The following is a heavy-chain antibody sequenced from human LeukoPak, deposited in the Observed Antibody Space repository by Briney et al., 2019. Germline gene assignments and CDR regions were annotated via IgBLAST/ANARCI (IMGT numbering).Heavy chain of an antibody. Sequence: SETLSLTCTVSGGSISSSSYYWGWIRQPPGKGLEWIGSIYYSGSTYYNPSLKSRVTISVDTSKNQFSLKLSSVTAADTAVYYCARGFEDCSSTSCYFDAFDIWGQGTMVTVSS. CDR1: GGSISSSSYY. J-gene: IGHJ3*02. V-gene: IGHV4-39*01. D-gene: IGHD2-2*01. CDR3: ARGFEDCSSTSCYFDAFDI. CDR2: IYYSGST.